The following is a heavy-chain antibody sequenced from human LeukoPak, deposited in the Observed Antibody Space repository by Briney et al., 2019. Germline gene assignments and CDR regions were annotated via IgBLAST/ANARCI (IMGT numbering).Heavy chain of an antibody. J-gene: IGHJ6*02. CDR1: GYTFTGYY. D-gene: IGHD3-22*01. CDR3: ARGGYSSGYPYYYYYGMDV. CDR2: INPNSGGT. V-gene: IGHV1-2*02. Sequence: ASVKVSCKVSGYTFTGYYMHWVRQAPGQGLEWMGWINPNSGGTNYAQKFQGRVTMTRDTSISTAYMELSSLRSEDTAVYYCARGGYSSGYPYYYYYGMDVWGQGTTVTVSS.